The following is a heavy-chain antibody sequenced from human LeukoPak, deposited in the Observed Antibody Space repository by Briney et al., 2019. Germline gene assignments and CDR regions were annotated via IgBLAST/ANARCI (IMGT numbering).Heavy chain of an antibody. CDR3: ARGLAVSPMAPISDN. V-gene: IGHV3-7*01. Sequence: SGGSLRLSCAASGFIFSAYWRNWVRQAPGKGLEWVANIRQDSGDTRYVDPVRGRFPISRENSQTSLYLQMTSLRVEDTAVYYCARGLAVSPMAPISDNSGQGTLATVSS. D-gene: IGHD3-10*01. J-gene: IGHJ4*02. CDR2: IRQDSGDT. CDR1: GFIFSAYW.